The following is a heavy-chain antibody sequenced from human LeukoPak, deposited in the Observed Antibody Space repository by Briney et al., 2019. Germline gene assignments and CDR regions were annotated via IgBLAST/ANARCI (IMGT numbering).Heavy chain of an antibody. CDR1: GFTFNNYG. D-gene: IGHD4-17*01. V-gene: IGHV3-23*01. CDR3: VRTSKYGDSGY. Sequence: GGSLRLSCAASGFTFNNYGMSWVRQAPGKGLEWVSTISGSGGDTYYADSLKGRFTISRDNSKNTLYLQMNSLRAEDTAVYYCVRTSKYGDSGYWGQGPLVTVSS. CDR2: ISGSGGDT. J-gene: IGHJ4*02.